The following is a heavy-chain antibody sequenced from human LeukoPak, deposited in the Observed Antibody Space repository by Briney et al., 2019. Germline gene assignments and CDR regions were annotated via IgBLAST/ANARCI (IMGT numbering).Heavy chain of an antibody. J-gene: IGHJ4*02. Sequence: GGSLRLSCAASGFTLSSCAMSWVRQAPGRGLEWVSAIRDDGTWYADSVKGRFTISRDNAENSLYLEMNSLRAEDTAVYYCARETFYFGSGSPGYFDYWAREPWSPSPQ. CDR2: IRDDGT. V-gene: IGHV3-23*01. D-gene: IGHD3-10*01. CDR3: ARETFYFGSGSPGYFDY. CDR1: GFTLSSCA.